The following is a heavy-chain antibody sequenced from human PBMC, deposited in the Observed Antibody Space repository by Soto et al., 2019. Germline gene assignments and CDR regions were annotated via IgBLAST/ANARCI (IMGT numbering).Heavy chain of an antibody. V-gene: IGHV1-46*01. CDR1: GYTFTSYY. CDR3: ARDSPRWYNWNYDAFDI. J-gene: IGHJ3*02. Sequence: ASVKVSCKASGYTFTSYYMHWVPQAPGQGLEWMGILNPSGASTSYAQKFQGRVTMTRDTSTSTVYMELSSLRSDDTAVYYCARDSPRWYNWNYDAFDIWGQGTMVTVSS. D-gene: IGHD1-7*01. CDR2: LNPSGAST.